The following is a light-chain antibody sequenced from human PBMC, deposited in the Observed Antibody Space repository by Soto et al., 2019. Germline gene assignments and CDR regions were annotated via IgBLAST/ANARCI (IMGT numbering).Light chain of an antibody. Sequence: DIQMTQSPSSLSASVGDRVTITCRASQSISNYLNWYQHKPGKAPKLLIYAESSLQSGVLSRFSGSGKGTHFTLSISDLRPEDFATYYCQQTYAAPLTFGGGTKVDIK. CDR2: AES. V-gene: IGKV1-39*01. CDR1: QSISNY. J-gene: IGKJ4*01. CDR3: QQTYAAPLT.